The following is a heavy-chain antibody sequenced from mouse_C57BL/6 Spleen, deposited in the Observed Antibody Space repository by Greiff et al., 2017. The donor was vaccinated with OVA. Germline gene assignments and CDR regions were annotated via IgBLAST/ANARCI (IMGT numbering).Heavy chain of an antibody. D-gene: IGHD2-2*01. J-gene: IGHJ2*01. V-gene: IGHV1-82*01. CDR1: GYAFSSSW. CDR2: IYPGDGDT. CDR3: ARGGYDDY. Sequence: QVQLQQSGPELVKPGASVKISCKASGYAFSSSWMNWVKQRPGKGLEWIGRIYPGDGDTNYNGKFKGKATLTADKSSSTAYMQLSSLTSEDSAVYFCARGGYDDYWGQGTPLTVSS.